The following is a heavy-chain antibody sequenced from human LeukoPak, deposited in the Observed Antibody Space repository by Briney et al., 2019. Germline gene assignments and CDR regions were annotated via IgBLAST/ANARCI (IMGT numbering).Heavy chain of an antibody. Sequence: SGGSLRLSCAASGFAFSNFNMNWVRQAPGKGLEWVSSITGSSSSIYYAVSLKGRFTISRDNAKNSLYLQMSGLRAEDTAVYYCARGGLGYCSSTNCYGWFDPWGQGTLVTVSS. CDR2: ITGSSSSI. J-gene: IGHJ5*02. CDR3: ARGGLGYCSSTNCYGWFDP. D-gene: IGHD2-2*01. V-gene: IGHV3-21*01. CDR1: GFAFSNFN.